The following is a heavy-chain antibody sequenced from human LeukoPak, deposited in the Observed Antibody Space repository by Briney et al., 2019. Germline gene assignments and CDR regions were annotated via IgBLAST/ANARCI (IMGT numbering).Heavy chain of an antibody. Sequence: PGGSLRLSCAASGFTFSSYWMHWVRQAPGKGLGWVSRISSDGSSTSYADSVKGRFTISRDTPKNTLYLQMNSLRAEDTAVYFCARGYSYGYRIDYWGQGTLVTVSS. J-gene: IGHJ4*02. CDR1: GFTFSSYW. V-gene: IGHV3-74*01. CDR3: ARGYSYGYRIDY. CDR2: ISSDGSST. D-gene: IGHD5-18*01.